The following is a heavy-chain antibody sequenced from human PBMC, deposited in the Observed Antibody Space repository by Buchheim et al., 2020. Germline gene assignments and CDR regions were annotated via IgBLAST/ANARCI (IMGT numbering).Heavy chain of an antibody. CDR1: GGSISSADYC. CDR2: IYYSGRT. Sequence: QVQLQESGPGLVKPSQTLSLTCTVSGGSISSADYCWTWIRQSPGKGLEWIGYIYYSGRTYYNPSLQSRVSISVDTSKNQFSLRLSSVTAADTAVYSCARDVIDSTSSRHWYFDLWGRGTL. CDR3: ARDVIDSTSSRHWYFDL. D-gene: IGHD6-6*01. J-gene: IGHJ2*01. V-gene: IGHV4-30-4*01.